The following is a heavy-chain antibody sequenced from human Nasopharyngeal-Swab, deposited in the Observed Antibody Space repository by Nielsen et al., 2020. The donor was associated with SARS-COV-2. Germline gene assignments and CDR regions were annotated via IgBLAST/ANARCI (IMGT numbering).Heavy chain of an antibody. J-gene: IGHJ6*02. CDR3: AKSGSITYYYYYGMDV. CDR1: GYTFTSYD. D-gene: IGHD3-10*01. CDR2: MNPNSGNT. V-gene: IGHV1-8*01. Sequence: ASVKVSCKASGYTFTSYDINWVRQATGQGLEWMGWMNPNSGNTGYAQKFQGRVTMTRNTSISTAYMELSSLRSEDTAVYYCAKSGSITYYYYYGMDVWGQGTTVTVSS.